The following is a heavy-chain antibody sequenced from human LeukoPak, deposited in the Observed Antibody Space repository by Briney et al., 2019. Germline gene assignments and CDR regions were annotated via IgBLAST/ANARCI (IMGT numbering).Heavy chain of an antibody. CDR3: ARDNGRNYFDY. D-gene: IGHD2-8*01. Sequence: GGSLRLSCAASGFTFSSYSMNWVRQAPGKGLEWVSYISSSSTTIYYADSVKGRFTISRDNAKNSLYLQMNSLRDGDTAVYYCARDNGRNYFDYWGQGTLVTVSS. V-gene: IGHV3-48*02. J-gene: IGHJ4*02. CDR1: GFTFSSYS. CDR2: ISSSSTTI.